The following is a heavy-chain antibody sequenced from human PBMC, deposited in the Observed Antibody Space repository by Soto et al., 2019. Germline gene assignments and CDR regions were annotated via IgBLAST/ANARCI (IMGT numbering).Heavy chain of an antibody. V-gene: IGHV1-8*01. CDR1: GYTFTSYD. CDR3: ARGITILGVVPG. D-gene: IGHD3-3*01. Sequence: ASVKVSCKASGYTFTSYDIDWVRQATGQGLEWMGWMNPNSGNTGYAQKFQGRVTMTRNTSISTAYMELSSLRSEDTAVYYCARGITILGVVPGWGQGTLVTVSS. J-gene: IGHJ4*02. CDR2: MNPNSGNT.